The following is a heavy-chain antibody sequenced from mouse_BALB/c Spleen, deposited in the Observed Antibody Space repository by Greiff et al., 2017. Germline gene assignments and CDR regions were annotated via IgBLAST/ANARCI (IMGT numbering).Heavy chain of an antibody. D-gene: IGHD2-4*01. Sequence: VQLQQSGPELVKPGASVRISCKASGYTFTSYYIHWVKQRPGQGLEWIGWIYPGNVNTKYNEKFKGKATLTADKSSSTAYMQLSSLTSEDSAVYFCARFDYDRGYYAMDYWGQGTSVTVSS. J-gene: IGHJ4*01. CDR2: IYPGNVNT. CDR1: GYTFTSYY. V-gene: IGHV1S56*01. CDR3: ARFDYDRGYYAMDY.